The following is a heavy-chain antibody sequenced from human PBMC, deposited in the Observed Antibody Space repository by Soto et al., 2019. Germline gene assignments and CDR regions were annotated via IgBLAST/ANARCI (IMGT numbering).Heavy chain of an antibody. Sequence: QVQLVQSGAEVKTPGASVTVSCKASGYSFGFYGISWVRQAPGQGLEWLGWISAHSGNTKYQQRLQGRVSLTTDTSTSTAYIQLRSLTSDDTAVYYCARDEEGGTYPDVWVHPWGQGTLVIVSS. J-gene: IGHJ5*02. CDR3: ARDEEGGTYPDVWVHP. D-gene: IGHD1-26*01. V-gene: IGHV1-18*04. CDR2: ISAHSGNT. CDR1: GYSFGFYG.